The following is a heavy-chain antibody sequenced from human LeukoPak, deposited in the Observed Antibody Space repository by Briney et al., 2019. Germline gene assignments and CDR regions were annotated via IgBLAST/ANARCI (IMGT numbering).Heavy chain of an antibody. CDR3: ARGSSIVLMVYAIGGGPRSYYFDY. CDR2: INPSGGST. V-gene: IGHV1-46*01. D-gene: IGHD2-8*01. Sequence: ASVKVSCKASGYTFTSYYMHWVQQAPGQGLEWMGIINPSGGSTSYAQKFQGRVTMTRDMSTSTVYMELSSLRSEDTAVYYCARGSSIVLMVYAIGGGPRSYYFDYWGQGTLVTVSS. J-gene: IGHJ4*02. CDR1: GYTFTSYY.